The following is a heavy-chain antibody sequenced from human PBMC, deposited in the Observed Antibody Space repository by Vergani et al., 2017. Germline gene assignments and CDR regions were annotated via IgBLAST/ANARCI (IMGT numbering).Heavy chain of an antibody. Sequence: QVQLQESGPGLVKPSQTLSLTCTVSGGPISSGSYYWSWIRQPAGKGLEWVGRISTSGSTNYNPPLISRVTISLDTSQYQVSLKLNSLNAADTAVYYCARAAAAALDYWGQGALVTVSS. V-gene: IGHV4-61*02. CDR2: ISTSGST. J-gene: IGHJ4*02. CDR3: ARAAAAALDY. D-gene: IGHD6-13*01. CDR1: GGPISSGSYY.